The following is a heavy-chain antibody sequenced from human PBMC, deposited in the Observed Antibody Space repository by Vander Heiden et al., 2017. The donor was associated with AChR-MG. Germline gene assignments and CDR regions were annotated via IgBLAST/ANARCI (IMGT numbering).Heavy chain of an antibody. CDR2: IGGSGGST. J-gene: IGHJ6*03. CDR3: AKGSAVSYYYYYMDV. V-gene: IGHV3-23*01. CDR1: GFTVRNYP. Sequence: EVPLLESGGGLVQPGGSLRLSCAASGFTVRNYPMSWVRQAPGKGLEWVSAIGGSGGSTYYADSVKGRFTISRDNSKNTLYLQMNSLRAEDTAIYYCAKGSAVSYYYYYMDVWGKGTTVTVSS.